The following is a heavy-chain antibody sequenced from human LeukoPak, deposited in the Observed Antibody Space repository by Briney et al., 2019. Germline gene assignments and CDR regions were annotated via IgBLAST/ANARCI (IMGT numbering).Heavy chain of an antibody. J-gene: IGHJ4*02. D-gene: IGHD2-2*02. CDR2: VVVGSGDT. V-gene: IGHV1-58*01. CDR3: AAVGADIPVDF. Sequence: SVKVSCKASGFTVTTSAVQWVRQARGQRPEWIGWVVVGSGDTNFAQKFKERVTITCDMSTTTVYLDLSSLTCEDTAVYYCAAVGADIPVDFWGQGTLVTVSS. CDR1: GFTVTTSA.